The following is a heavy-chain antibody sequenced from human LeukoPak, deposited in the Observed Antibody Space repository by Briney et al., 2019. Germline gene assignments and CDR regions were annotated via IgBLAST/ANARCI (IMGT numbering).Heavy chain of an antibody. J-gene: IGHJ6*02. V-gene: IGHV1-8*02. D-gene: IGHD1-26*01. Sequence: ASVKVSCKASGYTFTSYDINWVRQATGQGLEWMGWMNPNSGNTGYAQKFQGRVTMTRNTSISTAYMELSSLRSEDTAVYYCARGASGSYYAPLDYYYYYGMDVWGQGTAVTVSS. CDR2: MNPNSGNT. CDR1: GYTFTSYD. CDR3: ARGASGSYYAPLDYYYYYGMDV.